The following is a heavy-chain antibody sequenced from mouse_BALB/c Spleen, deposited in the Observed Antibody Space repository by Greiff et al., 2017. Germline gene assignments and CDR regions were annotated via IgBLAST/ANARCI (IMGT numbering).Heavy chain of an antibody. CDR3: ARLGQGYAMDY. D-gene: IGHD3-3*01. J-gene: IGHJ4*01. CDR2: ISYSGST. CDR1: GYSITSYYA. Sequence: EVKLQESGPGLVKPSQSLSLTCTVTGYSITSYYAWNWIRQFPGNKLEWMGYISYSGSTSYNPSLKSRISITRDTSKNQFFLQLNSVTTEDTATYYCARLGQGYAMDYWGQGTSVTVSS. V-gene: IGHV3-2*02.